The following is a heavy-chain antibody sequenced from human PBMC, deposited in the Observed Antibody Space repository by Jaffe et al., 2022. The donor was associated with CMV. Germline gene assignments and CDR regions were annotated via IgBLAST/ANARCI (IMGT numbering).Heavy chain of an antibody. Sequence: QVQLVESGGGVVQPGRSLRLSCAASGFTFSSYGMHWVRQAPGKGLEWVAVISYDGSNKYYADSVKGRFTISRDNSKNTLYLQMNSLRAEDTAVYYCAKDHQLEQYYYYYYGMDVWGQGTTVTVSS. CDR1: GFTFSSYG. J-gene: IGHJ6*02. D-gene: IGHD2-2*01. V-gene: IGHV3-30*18. CDR3: AKDHQLEQYYYYYYGMDV. CDR2: ISYDGSNK.